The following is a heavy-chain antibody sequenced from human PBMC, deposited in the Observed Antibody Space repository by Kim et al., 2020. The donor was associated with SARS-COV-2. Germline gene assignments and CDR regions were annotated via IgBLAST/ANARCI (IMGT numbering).Heavy chain of an antibody. CDR1: GYTFTSYD. V-gene: IGHV1-8*01. J-gene: IGHJ5*02. CDR2: MNPNSGNT. D-gene: IGHD3-22*01. CDR3: ARGRFSHGLITMIVVVNNWFDP. Sequence: ASVKVSCKASGYTFTSYDINWVRQATGQGLEWMGWMNPNSGNTGYAQKFQGRVTMTRNTSISTAYMELSSLRSEDTAVYYCARGRFSHGLITMIVVVNNWFDPWGQGTLVTVSS.